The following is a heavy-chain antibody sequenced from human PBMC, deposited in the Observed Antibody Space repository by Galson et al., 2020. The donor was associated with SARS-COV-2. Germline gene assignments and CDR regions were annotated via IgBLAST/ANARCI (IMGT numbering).Heavy chain of an antibody. CDR1: GGSISSYY. J-gene: IGHJ5*02. D-gene: IGHD6-13*01. Sequence: ASETLSLTCTVSGGSISSYYWSWIRQPPGKGLEWIGYIYYSGSTNYNPSLKSRVTISVDTSKNQFSLKLSSVTAADTAVYYCARYSSSWLGWFDPWGQGTLVTVSS. CDR3: ARYSSSWLGWFDP. CDR2: IYYSGST. V-gene: IGHV4-59*01.